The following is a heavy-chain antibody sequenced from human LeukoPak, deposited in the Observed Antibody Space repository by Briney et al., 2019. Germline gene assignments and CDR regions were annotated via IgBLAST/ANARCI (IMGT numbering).Heavy chain of an antibody. Sequence: ASVKVSCKASGGTFSSYAISWVRQAPGQGLEWMGGIIPIFGTANYAQKFQGRVTMTRDTSTSTVYMELSSLRSEDTAVYYCASTDLRRFDYWGQGTLATVSS. V-gene: IGHV1-69*05. D-gene: IGHD4-17*01. CDR1: GGTFSSYA. CDR3: ASTDLRRFDY. J-gene: IGHJ4*02. CDR2: IIPIFGTA.